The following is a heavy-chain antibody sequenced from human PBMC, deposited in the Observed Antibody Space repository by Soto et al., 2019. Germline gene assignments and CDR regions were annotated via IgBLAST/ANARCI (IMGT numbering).Heavy chain of an antibody. D-gene: IGHD6-19*01. CDR1: GGSVTSAGYF. V-gene: IGHV4-61*08. CDR3: ARVARAVARRFYALDV. Sequence: SETLSLTCTVSGGSVTSAGYFWTWLRQPPGKGLEWIGHINYSGTTNFNPSLKGRVTMSVDTSKNKFFLRLSSVTATDTAVYFCARVARAVARRFYALDVWGQGTKVTVSS. J-gene: IGHJ6*02. CDR2: INYSGTT.